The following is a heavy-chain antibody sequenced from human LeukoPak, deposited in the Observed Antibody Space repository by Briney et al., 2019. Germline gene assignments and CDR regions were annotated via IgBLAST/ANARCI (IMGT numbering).Heavy chain of an antibody. J-gene: IGHJ4*02. Sequence: EASVKVSCKASGYTFTSYWIGWVRQMPGKGLEWMGIIYPGDSDTRYSPSFQGQVTISADKSISTAYLQWSSLKASDTAMYYCARLGGNSFDYWGQGTLVTVSS. CDR2: IYPGDSDT. CDR3: ARLGGNSFDY. D-gene: IGHD4-23*01. V-gene: IGHV5-51*01. CDR1: GYTFTSYW.